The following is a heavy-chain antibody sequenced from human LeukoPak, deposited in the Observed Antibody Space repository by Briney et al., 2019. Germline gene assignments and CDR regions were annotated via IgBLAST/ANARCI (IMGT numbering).Heavy chain of an antibody. D-gene: IGHD2-21*02. CDR3: ARTDETAPAQDFQH. Sequence: PGWSLRLSCAASGFSVRSNYMSWVRQAPGKGLEWVSVIYSGGSTYYADSVKGRFTIFRDNSKNTLYLQMKSLRAEDTAVYYCARTDETAPAQDFQHWGQGTLVTVSS. CDR1: GFSVRSNY. CDR2: IYSGGST. J-gene: IGHJ1*01. V-gene: IGHV3-53*01.